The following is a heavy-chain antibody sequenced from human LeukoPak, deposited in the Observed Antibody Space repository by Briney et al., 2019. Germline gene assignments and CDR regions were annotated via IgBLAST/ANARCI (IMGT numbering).Heavy chain of an antibody. CDR3: ARVGCSGGTCYSRDFDF. Sequence: SETLSLTCTVSGGSISSGGYYWSWIRQHPGKGLEWIGYIYYSGSTYYNPSLKSRVTISVDTSKNQFSLKLSSVTAADTAVYYCARVGCSGGTCYSRDFDFWGQGNLVTVSS. V-gene: IGHV4-31*03. CDR2: IYYSGST. CDR1: GGSISSGGYY. D-gene: IGHD2-15*01. J-gene: IGHJ4*02.